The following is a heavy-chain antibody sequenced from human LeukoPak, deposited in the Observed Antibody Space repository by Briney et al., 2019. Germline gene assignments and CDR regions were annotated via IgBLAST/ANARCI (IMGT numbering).Heavy chain of an antibody. Sequence: EASVKVSCKASGYTFTSYGISWVRQAPGQGLEWMGWISAYNGNTNYAQKLQGRVTMTTDTSTSTAYMELRSLRSDDTAVYYCARTEVPTYGDSSPVDYWGQGTLGTVSS. CDR2: ISAYNGNT. J-gene: IGHJ4*02. V-gene: IGHV1-18*01. CDR1: GYTFTSYG. CDR3: ARTEVPTYGDSSPVDY. D-gene: IGHD4-17*01.